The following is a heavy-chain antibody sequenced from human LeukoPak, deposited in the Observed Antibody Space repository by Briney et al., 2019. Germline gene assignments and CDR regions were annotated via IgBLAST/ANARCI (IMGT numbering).Heavy chain of an antibody. CDR3: ARAIYDSSGYYFDP. V-gene: IGHV4-4*02. CDR1: GGSISSSNW. CDR2: IYHSGST. Sequence: SETLSLTCAVSGGSISSSNWWSWVRQPPGKGLEWIGEIYHSGSTNYNPSLKSRVTISVDKSKNQFSLKLSSVTAADTAVYYCARAIYDSSGYYFDPWGRGTLVTVSS. D-gene: IGHD3-22*01. J-gene: IGHJ5*02.